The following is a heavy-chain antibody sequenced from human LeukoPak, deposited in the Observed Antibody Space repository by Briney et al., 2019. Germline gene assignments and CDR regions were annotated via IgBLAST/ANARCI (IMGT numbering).Heavy chain of an antibody. CDR3: ARGAYWIGYIVVVPAAMGPSGAFDI. V-gene: IGHV3-48*03. CDR2: ISSSGSTI. Sequence: GGSLRLSCAASGFTFSSYEMNWVRQAPGKGLEGVSYISSSGSTIYYADSVKGRFTISRDNAKNSLYLQMNSLRAEDTAVYYCARGAYWIGYIVVVPAAMGPSGAFDIWGQGTMVTVSS. J-gene: IGHJ3*02. CDR1: GFTFSSYE. D-gene: IGHD2-2*01.